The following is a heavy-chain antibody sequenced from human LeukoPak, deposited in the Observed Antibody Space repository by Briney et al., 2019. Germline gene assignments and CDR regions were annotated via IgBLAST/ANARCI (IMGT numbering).Heavy chain of an antibody. CDR1: GFTFSGSA. CDR3: ARLDGYSVTIGEAAFDI. D-gene: IGHD5/OR15-5a*01. V-gene: IGHV3-21*01. CDR2: ISSSSSYI. J-gene: IGHJ3*02. Sequence: GGSLRLSCAASGFTFSGSALHWVRQAPGKGLEWVSSISSSSSYIYYADSVKGRFTISRDNAKNSLYLQMNSLRAEDTAVYYCARLDGYSVTIGEAAFDIWGQGTMVTVSS.